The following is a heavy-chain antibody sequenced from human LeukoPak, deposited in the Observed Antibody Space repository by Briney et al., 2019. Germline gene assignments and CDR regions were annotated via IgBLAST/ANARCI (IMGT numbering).Heavy chain of an antibody. D-gene: IGHD3-10*01. Sequence: SETLSLTCTLCVGSIRRYSWRFMELPPGKGLEWIGDIYYSGSTNYNPSLKSRVTISVDTSKNQFSLKLSSVTAADTAVYYCAMSYYCDLDHWGQGTLVTVSS. CDR1: VGSIRRYS. J-gene: IGHJ4*02. V-gene: IGHV4-59*01. CDR2: IYYSGST. CDR3: AMSYYCDLDH.